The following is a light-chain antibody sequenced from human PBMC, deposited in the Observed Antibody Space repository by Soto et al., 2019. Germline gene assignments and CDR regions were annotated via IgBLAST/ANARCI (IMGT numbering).Light chain of an antibody. CDR3: CSYAGSSTWV. V-gene: IGLV2-23*02. Sequence: QSALTQPASVSGSPGPSITISCTGTSSDVGSYNLVSWYQQHPGKAPKLMIYEVSKRPSGVSNRFSGSKSGNTASLTISGLQAEDEAYYYCCSYAGSSTWVFGGGTKLTVL. J-gene: IGLJ3*02. CDR1: SSDVGSYNL. CDR2: EVS.